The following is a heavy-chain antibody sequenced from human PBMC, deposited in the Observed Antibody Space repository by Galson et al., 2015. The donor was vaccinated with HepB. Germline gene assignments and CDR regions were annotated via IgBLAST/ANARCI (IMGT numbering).Heavy chain of an antibody. D-gene: IGHD2-21*01. J-gene: IGHJ4*02. CDR3: ARGGDGECNY. Sequence: SLRLSCAASGFTFSNYWMTWVRQAPGKGLEWVANINQDGSDTNYVDSMKGRFTISRDNAKNSLYLQINSLRVEYTALYYCARGGDGECNYWGQGTLVTVSS. CDR2: INQDGSDT. V-gene: IGHV3-7*03. CDR1: GFTFSNYW.